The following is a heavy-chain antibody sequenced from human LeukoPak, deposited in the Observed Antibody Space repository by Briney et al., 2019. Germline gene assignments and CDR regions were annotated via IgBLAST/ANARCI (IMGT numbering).Heavy chain of an antibody. V-gene: IGHV3-21*01. CDR1: GFTFSSYS. D-gene: IGHD3-3*01. CDR2: ISSSSSYI. J-gene: IGHJ4*02. Sequence: KTGGSLRLSCAASGFTFSSYSMNWVRQAPGKGLEWVSSISSSSSYIYYADSVKGGFTISRDNAKNSLYLQMNSLRAEDTAVYYCARASHYDFWSGYSPDYWGQGTLVTVSS. CDR3: ARASHYDFWSGYSPDY.